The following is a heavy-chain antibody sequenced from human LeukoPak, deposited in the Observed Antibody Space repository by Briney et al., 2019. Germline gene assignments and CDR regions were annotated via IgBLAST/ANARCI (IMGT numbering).Heavy chain of an antibody. V-gene: IGHV3-23*01. Sequence: GGSLRLSCAASGFTFSSYGMSWVRQAPGKGLEWVSAISGSGGSTYYADSVKGRFTISRDNSKNTLYLQMNSLKTEDTAVYYCTTDYSIFGVVFDYWGQGTLVTVSS. CDR3: TTDYSIFGVVFDY. CDR1: GFTFSSYG. D-gene: IGHD3-3*01. J-gene: IGHJ4*02. CDR2: ISGSGGST.